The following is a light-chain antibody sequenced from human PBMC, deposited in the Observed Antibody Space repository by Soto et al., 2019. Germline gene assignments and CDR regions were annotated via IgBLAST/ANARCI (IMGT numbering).Light chain of an antibody. CDR3: LQYNSYRRT. CDR1: QSISSW. V-gene: IGKV1-5*03. CDR2: KAS. J-gene: IGKJ1*01. Sequence: DIQMTQSPSTLSASVGDRVTITCRASQSISSWLAWYQQKPGKAPKLLIYKASSLESGVPSRFSGSGSGTEFTLTISSLQPDDFATDYCLQYNSYRRTFGQGTKVEI.